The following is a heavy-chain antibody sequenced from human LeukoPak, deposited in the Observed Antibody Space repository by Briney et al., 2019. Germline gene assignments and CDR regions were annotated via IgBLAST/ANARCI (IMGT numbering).Heavy chain of an antibody. CDR2: IFGSGGSP. CDR3: GKTTAGYSSGQKPAWPVDY. CDR1: GFSFSSFA. Sequence: GGSLILSCAASGFSFSSFAMSWVRPAPGKGLEWIAGIFGSGGSPHYADSVKGRFTISRDNFKSTVYLQINSLRAEDTAVYYCGKTTAGYSSGQKPAWPVDYWGQGTLVTVSS. D-gene: IGHD5-18*01. J-gene: IGHJ4*02. V-gene: IGHV3-23*01.